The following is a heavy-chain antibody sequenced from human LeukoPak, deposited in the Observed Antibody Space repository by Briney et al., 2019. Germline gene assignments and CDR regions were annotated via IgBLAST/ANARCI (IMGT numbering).Heavy chain of an antibody. CDR3: ARVSWGDTAMDRIAYYYYYMDV. CDR2: ISSSGSNI. D-gene: IGHD5-18*01. CDR1: GFTFSSYE. Sequence: GGSLRLSCAASGFTFSSYEMNWVRQAPGKGLEWVSYISSSGSNIYYADSVKGRFTISRDNAKNSLYLQMNSLRAEDTAVYYCARVSWGDTAMDRIAYYYYYMDVWGKGTTVTVSS. J-gene: IGHJ6*03. V-gene: IGHV3-48*03.